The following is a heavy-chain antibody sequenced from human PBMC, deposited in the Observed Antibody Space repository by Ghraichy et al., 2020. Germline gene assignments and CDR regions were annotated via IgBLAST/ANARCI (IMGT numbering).Heavy chain of an antibody. Sequence: GSLRLSCAASGFTFRNYAMTWVRQAPGKGLRWVSGIGRSGGNTYYADSVKGRFSISRDNSKNTLYLQMNSLRAEDTAIYFCAKERLPYGSGTHDYWGQGTLVTVSS. D-gene: IGHD3-10*01. V-gene: IGHV3-23*01. CDR3: AKERLPYGSGTHDY. J-gene: IGHJ4*02. CDR1: GFTFRNYA. CDR2: IGRSGGNT.